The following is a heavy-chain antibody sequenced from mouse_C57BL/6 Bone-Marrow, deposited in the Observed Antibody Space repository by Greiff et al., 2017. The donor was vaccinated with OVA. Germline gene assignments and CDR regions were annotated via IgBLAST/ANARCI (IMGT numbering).Heavy chain of an antibody. V-gene: IGHV3-6*01. CDR3: ARGLSFAY. Sequence: ESGPGLVKPSQSLSLTCSVTGYSITSGYYWNWIRQFPGNKPEWMGYISYDGSNNYNPSLKNRISITRDTSKNQFFLKLNSVTTEDTATYYCARGLSFAYWGQGTLVTVSA. CDR2: ISYDGSN. D-gene: IGHD1-2*01. CDR1: GYSITSGYY. J-gene: IGHJ3*01.